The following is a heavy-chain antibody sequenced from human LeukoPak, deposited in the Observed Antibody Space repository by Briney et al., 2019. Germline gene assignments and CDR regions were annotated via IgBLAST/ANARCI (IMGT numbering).Heavy chain of an antibody. D-gene: IGHD1-1*01. CDR3: ARENDGAGHYFDY. J-gene: IGHJ4*02. CDR1: GFTFSSYS. Sequence: GGSLRLSCAASGFTFSSYSMNLVRQAPGKGLEWVSYISSSSSTIYYADSVKGRFTMSRDNTKNSLYLQMNSLRAEDTAVYYCARENDGAGHYFDYWGQGTLVTVSS. V-gene: IGHV3-48*04. CDR2: ISSSSSTI.